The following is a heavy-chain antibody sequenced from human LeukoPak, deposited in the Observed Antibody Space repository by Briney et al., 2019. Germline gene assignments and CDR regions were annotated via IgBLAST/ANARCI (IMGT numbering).Heavy chain of an antibody. V-gene: IGHV4-4*09. CDR1: GGSISSYY. J-gene: IGHJ6*03. CDR2: IYTSGST. Sequence: SETLSLTCTVSGGSISSYYWSWIRQPPGKGLEWIGYIYTSGSTNYNPSLKSGVTISVDTSKNQFSLKLSSVTAADTAVYYCARQDSSSAYMDVWGKGTTVTVSS. D-gene: IGHD6-13*01. CDR3: ARQDSSSAYMDV.